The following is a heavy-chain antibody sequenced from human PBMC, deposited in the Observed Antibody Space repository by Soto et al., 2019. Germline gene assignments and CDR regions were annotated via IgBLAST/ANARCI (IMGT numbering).Heavy chain of an antibody. Sequence: LSCAASGFTFDDYAMHWVRQAPGKGLEWVSGISWNSGSIGYADSVKGRFTISRDNAKNSLYLQMNSLRAEDTALYYCAKFGRVAVAGTDHDAFDIWGQGTMVTVSS. CDR1: GFTFDDYA. J-gene: IGHJ3*02. CDR3: AKFGRVAVAGTDHDAFDI. CDR2: ISWNSGSI. D-gene: IGHD6-19*01. V-gene: IGHV3-9*01.